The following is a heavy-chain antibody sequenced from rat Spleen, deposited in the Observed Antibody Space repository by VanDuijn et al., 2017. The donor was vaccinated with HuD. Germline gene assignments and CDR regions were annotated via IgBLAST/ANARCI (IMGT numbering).Heavy chain of an antibody. Sequence: EVQLVESDGGLVQPGRSLKLSCVASGFTFSYYWMTWIRQTPGKGLEWVASISPSGGSTYYRDSVKGRFTISRDNAKSTLYLQMDSLRSEDTATYYCTRKYTTDYYWYFDFWGPGTMVTVSS. CDR3: TRKYTTDYYWYFDF. CDR2: ISPSGGST. J-gene: IGHJ1*01. CDR1: GFTFSYYW. D-gene: IGHD1-6*01. V-gene: IGHV5-31*01.